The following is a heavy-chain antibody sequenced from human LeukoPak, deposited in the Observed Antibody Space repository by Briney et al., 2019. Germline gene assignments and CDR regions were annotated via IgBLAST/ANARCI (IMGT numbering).Heavy chain of an antibody. CDR2: ISSSSTI. D-gene: IGHD3/OR15-3a*01. Sequence: GGSLRLSCAASGFTFSDYYMKWVPQAPGKGLEWVSSISSSSTIYYADSVKGRFTISRDNAERSLYLQMNILRADDTAVYYCARGRQRWFLIYFDYWGQGTLVTVSS. V-gene: IGHV3-69-1*02. CDR1: GFTFSDYY. CDR3: ARGRQRWFLIYFDY. J-gene: IGHJ4*02.